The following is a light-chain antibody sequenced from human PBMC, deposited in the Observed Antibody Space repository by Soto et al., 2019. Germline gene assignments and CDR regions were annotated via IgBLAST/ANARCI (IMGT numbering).Light chain of an antibody. CDR3: QECGRSIT. V-gene: IGKV3-20*01. CDR1: QSVSSSY. Sequence: EIVLTQSPGTLSLSPGERATLSCRASQSVSSSYLAWYQQKHGQAPRLLTYGASSRATGIPDRFSGSGSGTDFTLTISGLEDEDFAVYYCQECGRSITFGQGTRLEIK. J-gene: IGKJ5*01. CDR2: GAS.